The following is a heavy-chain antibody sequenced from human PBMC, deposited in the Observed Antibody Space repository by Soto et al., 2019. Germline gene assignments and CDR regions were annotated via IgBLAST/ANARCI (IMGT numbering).Heavy chain of an antibody. CDR1: GYTFTIYY. J-gene: IGHJ3*02. V-gene: IGHV1-46*01. CDR3: ARAGGIAARDAFDI. CDR2: INPSGGST. D-gene: IGHD6-6*01. Sequence: ASVKVSCKASGYTFTIYYMHWVLQSPGQGLDWMGIINPSGGSTSYAQKFQGRVTMTRDTSTSIVYMELSSLRSEDTAVYYCARAGGIAARDAFDIWGQGTMVTVSS.